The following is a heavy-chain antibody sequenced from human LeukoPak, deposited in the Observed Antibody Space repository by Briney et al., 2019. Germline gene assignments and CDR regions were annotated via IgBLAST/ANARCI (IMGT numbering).Heavy chain of an antibody. V-gene: IGHV3-23*01. CDR3: AKFYRGGFAVADAFDI. D-gene: IGHD4-23*01. J-gene: IGHJ3*02. Sequence: GRSLRLSCAASGFTFSSYVLHWVRQAPGKGLEWVSAISGSGGSTYYADSVKGRFTISRDNSKNMLYLQMNSLRAEDTAVYYCAKFYRGGFAVADAFDIWGQGTMVTVSS. CDR1: GFTFSSYV. CDR2: ISGSGGST.